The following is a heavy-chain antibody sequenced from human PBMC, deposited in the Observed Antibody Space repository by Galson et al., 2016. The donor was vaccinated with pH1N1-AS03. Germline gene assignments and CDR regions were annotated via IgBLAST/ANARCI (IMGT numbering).Heavy chain of an antibody. CDR2: ISVYTGKT. CDR1: GYIFTTYG. J-gene: IGHJ4*02. V-gene: IGHV1-18*01. CDR3: ARGGDSSDI. D-gene: IGHD3-3*01. Sequence: ASGYIFTTYGIKWVRQAPGQGLEWMGWISVYTGKTHYAQNLQDRVTMTRDTSTSTAYMGLRSLRSDDTAVYYCARGGDSSDIWGQGTLVTVSS.